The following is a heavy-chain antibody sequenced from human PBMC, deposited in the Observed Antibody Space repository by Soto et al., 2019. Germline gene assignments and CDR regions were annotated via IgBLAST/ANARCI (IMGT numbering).Heavy chain of an antibody. CDR3: AKGFSSPRPGLGSFDS. Sequence: PGGSLRLSCAASGFTFSSYSMSWVRQAPGKGLEWVSSISGSGGNTYYADSVKGRFTISRDNSKNTLYLQMNSLRAEDTAVYYCAKGFSSPRPGLGSFDSWGQGTLVTVSS. V-gene: IGHV3-23*01. J-gene: IGHJ4*02. D-gene: IGHD2-2*01. CDR2: ISGSGGNT. CDR1: GFTFSSYS.